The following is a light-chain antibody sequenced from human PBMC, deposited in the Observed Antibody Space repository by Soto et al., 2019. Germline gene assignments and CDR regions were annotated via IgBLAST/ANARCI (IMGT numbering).Light chain of an antibody. V-gene: IGKV1-5*03. CDR2: KAS. CDR3: QQYYSYSSNI. Sequence: DIQMTQSPSTLSASVGDRVTITCRASQSISNNLAWYQQKPGKAPKLMIYKASSLESGVPSRFSGSGSGTEFTLTISSLQPDDFAPYYCQQYYSYSSNIFGQGTKLEIK. CDR1: QSISNN. J-gene: IGKJ2*01.